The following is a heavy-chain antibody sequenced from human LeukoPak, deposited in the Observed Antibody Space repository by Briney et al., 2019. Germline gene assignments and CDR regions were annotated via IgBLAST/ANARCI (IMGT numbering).Heavy chain of an antibody. D-gene: IGHD3-10*01. CDR3: ARGPLMVRGVITLFDY. Sequence: PGGSLRLSCAASGFTFSSYGMHWVRQAPGKGLGWVAVIWYDGSNKYYADSVKGRFTISRDNSKNTLYLQMNSLRAEDTAVYYCARGPLMVRGVITLFDYWGQGTLVTVSS. CDR2: IWYDGSNK. J-gene: IGHJ4*02. CDR1: GFTFSSYG. V-gene: IGHV3-33*01.